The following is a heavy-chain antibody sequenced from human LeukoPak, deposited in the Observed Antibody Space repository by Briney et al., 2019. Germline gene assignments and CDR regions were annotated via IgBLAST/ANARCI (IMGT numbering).Heavy chain of an antibody. CDR3: ARDVAAASTPRSDAFDI. Sequence: SETLSLTCTVSGGSIGSYYWSWIRQPPGKGLEWIGYIYYSGSTNYNPSLKSRVTISVDTSKNQFSLKLSSVTAADTAVYYCARDVAAASTPRSDAFDIWGQGTMVTASS. CDR1: GGSIGSYY. J-gene: IGHJ3*02. D-gene: IGHD6-13*01. V-gene: IGHV4-59*01. CDR2: IYYSGST.